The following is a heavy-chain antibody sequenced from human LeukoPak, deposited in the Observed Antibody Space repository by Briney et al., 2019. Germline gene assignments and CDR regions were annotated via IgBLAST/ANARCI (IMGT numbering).Heavy chain of an antibody. D-gene: IGHD6-19*01. CDR2: ISYDESNT. V-gene: IGHV3-30*04. Sequence: GGSLRLSCAASGFTFSTFAMIWVRQPPGKGLEWVATISYDESNTYFADSVKGRFTISRDNSKNTLYLQMNSLRADDTAVYYCALNRGSGWYFHYWGQGTLVTVSS. CDR1: GFTFSTFA. J-gene: IGHJ4*02. CDR3: ALNRGSGWYFHY.